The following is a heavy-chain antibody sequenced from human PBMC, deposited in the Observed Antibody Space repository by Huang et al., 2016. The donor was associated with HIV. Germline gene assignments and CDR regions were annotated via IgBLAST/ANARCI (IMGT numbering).Heavy chain of an antibody. CDR3: AMSLRYQYDSRSYWGRYFDY. V-gene: IGHV1-69*01. CDR2: VSPLFHAP. CDR1: GGSFSDQI. Sequence: QVQLEQSGPAVRKPGSSVKVSCQASGGSFSDQIISSVRQAPGQRFAWMWAVSPLFHAPAYGQEFKGRVTMTADESTATIYMELNSLTSEDTAVYYCAMSLRYQYDSRSYWGRYFDYWGQGTLVTVSS. J-gene: IGHJ4*02. D-gene: IGHD3-16*01.